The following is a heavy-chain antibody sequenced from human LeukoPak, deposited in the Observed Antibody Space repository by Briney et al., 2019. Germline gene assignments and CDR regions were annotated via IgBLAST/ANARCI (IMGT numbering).Heavy chain of an antibody. Sequence: GASVEVSCKASGYTFTGYYMHWVRQAPGQGLEWMGWINPNSGGTNYAQKFQGRVTMTRDTSISTAYMELSRLRSDDTAVYYCARDLWFGDHVNWFDPWGQGTLVTVSS. CDR2: INPNSGGT. CDR1: GYTFTGYY. CDR3: ARDLWFGDHVNWFDP. J-gene: IGHJ5*02. V-gene: IGHV1-2*02. D-gene: IGHD3-10*01.